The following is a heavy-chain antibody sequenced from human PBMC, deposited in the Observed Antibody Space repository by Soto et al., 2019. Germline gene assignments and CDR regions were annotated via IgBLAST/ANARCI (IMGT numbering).Heavy chain of an antibody. CDR2: INPKTAAT. D-gene: IGHD1-26*01. J-gene: IGHJ6*02. CDR1: GYTFSDYF. V-gene: IGHV1-2*02. CDR3: ARIKWGLDYYSGMDV. Sequence: QEQLVQSGAEVKKSGASVKVSCKTSGYTFSDYFIQWLRQAPGQGLEWMAWINPKTAATNYAKKFQDRVTLTSDTSFTTAYLELTRLRPDDTATYYCARIKWGLDYYSGMDVWGQGTAVTVSS.